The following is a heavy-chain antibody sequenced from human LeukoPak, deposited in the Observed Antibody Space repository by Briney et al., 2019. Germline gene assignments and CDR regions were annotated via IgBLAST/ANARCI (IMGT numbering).Heavy chain of an antibody. J-gene: IGHJ5*02. CDR3: AKKSAMGWFDP. CDR2: INSDGSTT. V-gene: IGHV3-74*01. Sequence: PGGSLRLSCVASGFTFSSYWMHWVRQAPGEGLVWVSRINSDGSTTTYADSVKGRFTISRDNAKNTLYLQMNSLRVEDTAVYYCAKKSAMGWFDPWGQGTLVTVSS. CDR1: GFTFSSYW. D-gene: IGHD2-2*01.